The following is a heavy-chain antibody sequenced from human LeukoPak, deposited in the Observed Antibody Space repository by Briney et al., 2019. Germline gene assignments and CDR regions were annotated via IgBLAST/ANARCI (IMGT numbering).Heavy chain of an antibody. V-gene: IGHV4-34*01. CDR3: ARGRQDYDFWSGYYTAEPYYFDY. D-gene: IGHD3-3*01. CDR2: INHSGST. Sequence: GSLRLSCAASGFTFSDYYMSWIRQPPGKGLEWIGEINHSGSTNYNPSLKSRVTISVDTSKNQFSLKLSSVTAADTAVYYCARGRQDYDFWSGYYTAEPYYFDYWGQGTLVTVSS. J-gene: IGHJ4*02. CDR1: GFTFSDYY.